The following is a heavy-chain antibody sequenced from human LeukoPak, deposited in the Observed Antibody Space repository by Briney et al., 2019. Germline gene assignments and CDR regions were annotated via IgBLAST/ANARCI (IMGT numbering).Heavy chain of an antibody. D-gene: IGHD6-6*01. CDR2: ISAYNGNT. J-gene: IGHJ4*02. V-gene: IGHV1-18*01. Sequence: ASVKVSCKASGYTFTSYGISWVRQAPGQGLEWMGWISAYNGNTNYAQKLQGRVTMTTDTSTSTAYMELRSLRSDDTAVYYYARVRTEYSSSSALDYWGQGTLVTVSS. CDR3: ARVRTEYSSSSALDY. CDR1: GYTFTSYG.